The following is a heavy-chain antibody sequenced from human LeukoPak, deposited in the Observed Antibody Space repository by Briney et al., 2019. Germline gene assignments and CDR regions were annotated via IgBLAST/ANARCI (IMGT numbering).Heavy chain of an antibody. J-gene: IGHJ4*02. CDR2: ISWNGGSI. Sequence: PGGSLRLSCAASEFTLDEYAMHWVRQVPGKGLEWVSGISWNGGSIDYADSVKGRFTISRDNAKSSLYLQMNSLRADDTAVYYCVKDMLGDYASLNFDFWGQGTLVTVSS. D-gene: IGHD4-17*01. V-gene: IGHV3-9*01. CDR1: EFTLDEYA. CDR3: VKDMLGDYASLNFDF.